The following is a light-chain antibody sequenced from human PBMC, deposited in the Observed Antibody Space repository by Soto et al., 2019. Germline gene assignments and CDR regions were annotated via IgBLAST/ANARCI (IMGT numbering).Light chain of an antibody. V-gene: IGKV1-39*01. J-gene: IGKJ2*01. Sequence: DIQMTQSPSSLSASVGDRVTIACRASHIITTYLNWYQQKPGKAPKLLIYAASSLQSGVPSRFSGSGSGTDFTLTISSLQPGDFATYFCQQSYSTPYTFGQGTKLEIK. CDR2: AAS. CDR1: HIITTY. CDR3: QQSYSTPYT.